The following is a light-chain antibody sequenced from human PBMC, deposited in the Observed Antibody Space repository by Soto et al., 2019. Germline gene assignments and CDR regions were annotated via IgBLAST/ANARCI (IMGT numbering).Light chain of an antibody. V-gene: IGKV3-11*01. CDR1: QSVSSY. CDR3: QQRSNWPPTLT. J-gene: IGKJ4*01. CDR2: DAS. Sequence: EIVLTQSPATLSLSPGERATLSCRASQSVSSYLAWYQQKPGQAPRLLIYDASNRATGIPARLSGSGSGTDFTLTISSLEPEDFAVYYCQQRSNWPPTLTCGGGTKVEIK.